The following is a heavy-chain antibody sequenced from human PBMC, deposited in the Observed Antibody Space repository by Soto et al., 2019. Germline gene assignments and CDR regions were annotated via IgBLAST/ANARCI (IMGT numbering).Heavy chain of an antibody. V-gene: IGHV3-23*01. CDR3: AKGRITGKGLAAFDI. J-gene: IGHJ3*02. CDR2: ISGSGGST. D-gene: IGHD1-20*01. Sequence: GGSLRLSCAASGFTFSSYAMSWVRQAPGKGLEWVSAISGSGGSTYYADSVKGRFTFSRDNSKNTLYLQMNSLRAEDTAVFYCAKGRITGKGLAAFDIWGQGTMVTVPS. CDR1: GFTFSSYA.